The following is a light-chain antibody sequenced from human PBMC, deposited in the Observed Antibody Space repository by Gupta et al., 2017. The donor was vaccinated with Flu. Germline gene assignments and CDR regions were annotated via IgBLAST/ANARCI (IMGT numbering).Light chain of an antibody. CDR3: GTWDSSLSVGVV. Sequence: QSVLAQPPSVSAAPGQRVTISCSGSGSNIGTNDVSWYQHFPGAAPRLLIYENEKRPSGIPGRFSGSKSGTSATLAIIGLQTGDEAEYYCGTWDSSLSVGVVFGGGTKVTVL. CDR1: GSNIGTND. J-gene: IGLJ2*01. CDR2: ENE. V-gene: IGLV1-51*02.